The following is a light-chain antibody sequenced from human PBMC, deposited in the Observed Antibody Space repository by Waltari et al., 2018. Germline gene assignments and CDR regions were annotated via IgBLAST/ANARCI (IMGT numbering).Light chain of an antibody. CDR2: EVN. V-gene: IGLV2-23*02. CDR1: YNDFETYNL. J-gene: IGLJ2*01. CDR3: CSYARAGTLL. Sequence: QSALTQPASVSGSPGQSIPLSCSGTYNDFETYNLVSWYQHSPGKAPKLLIYEVNRRPSGVSNRFSGSKSGNTASLTISGLQAEDEADYYCCSYARAGTLLFGGGTKLTVL.